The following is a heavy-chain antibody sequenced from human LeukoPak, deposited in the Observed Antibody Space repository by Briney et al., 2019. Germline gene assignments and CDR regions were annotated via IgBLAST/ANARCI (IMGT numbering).Heavy chain of an antibody. Sequence: GGSLRLSCAASGFTFSSYWMNWVRQAPGKGLEWVANIKQDGSAKYYVDSVKGRFTISKDNAKNSLYLQMKSLRAEDTAVYYCARAAEVEFGYNYYYYYMDVWGKGTTVTISS. CDR3: ARAAEVEFGYNYYYYYMDV. V-gene: IGHV3-7*01. J-gene: IGHJ6*03. D-gene: IGHD5-24*01. CDR2: IKQDGSAK. CDR1: GFTFSSYW.